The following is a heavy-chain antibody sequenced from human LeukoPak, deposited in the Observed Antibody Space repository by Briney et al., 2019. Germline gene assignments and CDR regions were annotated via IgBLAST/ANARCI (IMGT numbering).Heavy chain of an antibody. CDR3: ARDMGYDTCKNHFDY. D-gene: IGHD3-9*01. Sequence: ASVKVSCKTSGYTFISYAISWVRQAPGQGLEWMGWINPNSGGTNYAQKFQGRVTMTRDTSIGTAYMELSRLRSDDTAVYYCARDMGYDTCKNHFDYWGQGTLVTVSS. CDR1: GYTFISYA. J-gene: IGHJ4*02. V-gene: IGHV1-2*02. CDR2: INPNSGGT.